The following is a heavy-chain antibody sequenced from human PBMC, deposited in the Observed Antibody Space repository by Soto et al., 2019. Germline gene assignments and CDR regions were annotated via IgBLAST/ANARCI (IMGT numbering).Heavy chain of an antibody. J-gene: IGHJ6*02. V-gene: IGHV1-8*01. CDR2: MNAKSGDT. CDR1: GYTFSDFD. Sequence: QAHLEQSGAEVKRPGASVKVSCKASGYTFSDFDINWLRQASGQGPELLGWMNAKSGDTFFAQRSQGKFNMTWDTSLSTAYMEVGSLTSDDTAMYYCARGNPFNYAGFDVWGQGTTVAVSS. D-gene: IGHD3-16*01. CDR3: ARGNPFNYAGFDV.